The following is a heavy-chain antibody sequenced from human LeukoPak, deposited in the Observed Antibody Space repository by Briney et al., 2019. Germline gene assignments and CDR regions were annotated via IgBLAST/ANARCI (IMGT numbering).Heavy chain of an antibody. V-gene: IGHV3-20*04. Sequence: GGSLRLSCAASGFTFDDYGMSWVRHAPGKGLEWVSGINWNGGSTGYADSVKGRFTISRDNAKNSLYLQMNSLRAEDTALYYCARYYGSGWPHYLYYYYYYMDVWGKGTTVTVSS. CDR2: INWNGGST. D-gene: IGHD6-19*01. CDR1: GFTFDDYG. J-gene: IGHJ6*03. CDR3: ARYYGSGWPHYLYYYYYYMDV.